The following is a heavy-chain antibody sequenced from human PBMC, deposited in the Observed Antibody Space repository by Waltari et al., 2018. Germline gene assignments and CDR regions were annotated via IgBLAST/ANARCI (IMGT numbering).Heavy chain of an antibody. D-gene: IGHD4-17*01. CDR3: ARDPTTVVTPSPFDY. CDR1: GFTFSSYS. V-gene: IGHV3-48*01. CDR2: ISSSSSTK. Sequence: EVQLVESGGGLVQPGGSLRLSCAASGFTFSSYSMNWVRQAPGKGLEWVSYISSSSSTKYYADAVKGRFTISRDNAKNSLYLKMNSLRAEDAAVYYCARDPTTVVTPSPFDYWGQGTLVTVSS. J-gene: IGHJ4*02.